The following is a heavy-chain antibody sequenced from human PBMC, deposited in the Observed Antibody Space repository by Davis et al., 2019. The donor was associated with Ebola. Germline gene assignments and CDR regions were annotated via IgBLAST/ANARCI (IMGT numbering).Heavy chain of an antibody. CDR2: ISPYNGKT. CDR1: GYTFTNYG. J-gene: IGHJ6*02. V-gene: IGHV1-18*01. CDR3: ARCNYDFWSEIGAGYYGMDV. D-gene: IGHD3-3*01. Sequence: ASVKVSCKTSGYTFTNYGITWVRQAPGQGPEWMGWISPYNGKTKYAQKVQDRVTMTTDTSTSTVYMELRGLASDDTAVYYCARCNYDFWSEIGAGYYGMDVWGQGTRVTVSS.